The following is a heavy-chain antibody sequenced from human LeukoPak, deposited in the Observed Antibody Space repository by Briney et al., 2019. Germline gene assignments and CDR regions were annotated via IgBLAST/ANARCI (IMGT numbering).Heavy chain of an antibody. V-gene: IGHV4-39*01. J-gene: IGHJ5*02. CDR2: IYSGGST. Sequence: SETLSLTCAVSGGPISATTYYWGWIRQTTGKGLEWIGSIYSGGSTYYNPSLKSRVTISVDTSKNQFSLKLSSVTAADTAVYYCARHHVLLWFGRKSWFDPWGQGTLVTVSS. CDR1: GGPISATTYY. CDR3: ARHHVLLWFGRKSWFDP. D-gene: IGHD3-10*01.